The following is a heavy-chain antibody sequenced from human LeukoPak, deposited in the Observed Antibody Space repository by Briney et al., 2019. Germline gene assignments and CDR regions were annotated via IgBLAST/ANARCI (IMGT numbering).Heavy chain of an antibody. CDR3: ARQANCGGDCYSFDP. Sequence: SETLSLTCAVYGGSFSGYYWSWIRQPPGKGLEWIGEINHSGSTNYNPSLKSRVTISVDTSKNLFSLKLSSVTASDTAVYYCARQANCGGDCYSFDPWGQGNLVTVSS. V-gene: IGHV4-34*01. CDR1: GGSFSGYY. J-gene: IGHJ5*02. D-gene: IGHD2-21*01. CDR2: INHSGST.